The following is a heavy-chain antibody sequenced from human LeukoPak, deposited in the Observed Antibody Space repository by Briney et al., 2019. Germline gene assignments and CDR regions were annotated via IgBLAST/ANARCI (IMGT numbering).Heavy chain of an antibody. V-gene: IGHV4-34*01. Sequence: SETLSLTCAGYAGSFSGYYWSWIRQPPGKGLEWIGEINHSGSTNYNPSLKSRVTISVDTSKNQFSLKLSSVTAADTAVYYCARSMWLDDAFDIWGQGTMVAVSS. CDR1: AGSFSGYY. J-gene: IGHJ3*02. CDR2: INHSGST. CDR3: ARSMWLDDAFDI. D-gene: IGHD3-22*01.